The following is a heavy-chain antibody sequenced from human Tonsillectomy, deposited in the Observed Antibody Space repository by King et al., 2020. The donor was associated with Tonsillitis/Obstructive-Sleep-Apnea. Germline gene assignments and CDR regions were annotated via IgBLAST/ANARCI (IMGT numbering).Heavy chain of an antibody. Sequence: QLVQSGAEVKKPGSSVKVSCRASGGTSSGYVISWVRQAPGQGLEWMGGIIPILDITNNAQKFQGRVTITADKSTSTAYMELSSLKSDDTAVYYCASGAAAGSYRGIQHCGQGTLVTVS. V-gene: IGHV1-69*10. J-gene: IGHJ1*01. CDR2: IIPILDIT. CDR1: GGTSSGYV. D-gene: IGHD1-26*01. CDR3: ASGAAAGSYRGIQH.